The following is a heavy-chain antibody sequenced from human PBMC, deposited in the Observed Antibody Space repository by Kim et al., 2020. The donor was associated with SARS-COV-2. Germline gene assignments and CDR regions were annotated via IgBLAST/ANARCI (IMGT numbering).Heavy chain of an antibody. V-gene: IGHV3-21*01. CDR3: ASRFCSSSSCYYFDC. D-gene: IGHD2-2*01. J-gene: IGHJ4*01. CDR1: GFSFNTYG. Sequence: GGSLRLSCAASGFSFNTYGMGWVRQAPGKGLEWVSFIIASSSNIYYVDSVKGRFTISRDNAKNSLFLQMNSLTAEDTAVYYCASRFCSSSSCYYFDCW. CDR2: IIASSSNI.